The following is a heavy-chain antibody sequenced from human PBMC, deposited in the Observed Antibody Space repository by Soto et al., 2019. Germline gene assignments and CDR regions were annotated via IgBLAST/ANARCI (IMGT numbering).Heavy chain of an antibody. CDR1: GFSFSTYD. V-gene: IGHV3-23*01. CDR3: VKGAWLDY. Sequence: EVQLLESGGGLVQPGGSLRLSCAASGFSFSTYDMSWARQAPGQGLEWVSTIIGSSGSTFYEDSVKGRFTISRDNSKNTLYLQVSGLRAEDTAVYYCVKGAWLDYWGQGTLVTVSS. J-gene: IGHJ4*02. CDR2: IIGSSGST.